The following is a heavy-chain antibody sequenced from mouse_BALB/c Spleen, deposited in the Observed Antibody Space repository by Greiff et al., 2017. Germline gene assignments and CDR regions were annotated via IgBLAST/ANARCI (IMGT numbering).Heavy chain of an antibody. Sequence: EVQRVESGGGLVQPGGSRKLSCAASGFTFSSFGMHWVRQAPETGLEWVAYISSGSSTIYYADTVKGRFTISRDNPKNTLFLQMTSLRSEDTAMYYGARYYGSSYGFDYWGQGTTLTVSS. CDR2: ISSGSSTI. CDR3: ARYYGSSYGFDY. D-gene: IGHD1-1*01. V-gene: IGHV5-17*02. CDR1: GFTFSSFG. J-gene: IGHJ2*01.